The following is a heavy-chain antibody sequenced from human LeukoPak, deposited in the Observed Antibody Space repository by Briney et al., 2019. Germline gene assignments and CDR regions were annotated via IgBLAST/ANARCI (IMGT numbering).Heavy chain of an antibody. CDR3: AKVRPYWCCDL. V-gene: IGHV3-23*01. CDR2: ISGGGSDT. CDR1: GITFSSYA. Sequence: GGSLRLSCAASGITFSSYAMNWVRQAPGKGLEWVSSISGGGSDTYYADSVKGRFTISRDNSKNTLYLQMNSLRAEDTAVYYCAKVRPYWCCDLWGRGTLVTVCS. J-gene: IGHJ2*01.